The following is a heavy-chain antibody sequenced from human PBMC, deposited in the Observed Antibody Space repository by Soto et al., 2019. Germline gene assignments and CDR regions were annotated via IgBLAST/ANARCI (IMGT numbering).Heavy chain of an antibody. J-gene: IGHJ6*02. CDR2: ISSNGGST. V-gene: IGHV3-64D*06. Sequence: GGSLRLSCSASGFTFSSYAMHWVRQAPGKGLEYVSAISSNGGSTYYADSVKGRFAISRDNSKNTLYLQMSSLRAEDTAVYYCVKPQGYYYGMDVWGQGTTVTVSS. CDR1: GFTFSSYA. CDR3: VKPQGYYYGMDV.